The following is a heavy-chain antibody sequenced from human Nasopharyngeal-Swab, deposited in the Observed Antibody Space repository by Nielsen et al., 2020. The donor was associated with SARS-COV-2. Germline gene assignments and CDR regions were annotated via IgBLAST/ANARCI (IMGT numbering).Heavy chain of an antibody. D-gene: IGHD1-26*01. CDR3: ARVGGDYYYYYYMDV. CDR2: IYHSGST. Sequence: REPPGKGLEWFGYIYHSGSTYYNPSLKSRVTISVDRSKNQFSLKLSSVTAADTAVYYCARVGGDYYYYYYMDVWGKGTTVTVSS. J-gene: IGHJ6*03. V-gene: IGHV4-30-2*01.